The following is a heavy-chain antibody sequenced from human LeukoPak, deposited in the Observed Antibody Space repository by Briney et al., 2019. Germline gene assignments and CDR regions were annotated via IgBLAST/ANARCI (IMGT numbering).Heavy chain of an antibody. CDR3: ATVTKGSSGYYFDY. CDR2: FDPEDGET. J-gene: IGHJ4*02. V-gene: IGHV1-24*01. Sequence: ASVKVSCKVSGYTLTELSMHWVRQAPGKGREWMGGFDPEDGETIYAQKFQGRVTMTEDTSTDTAYMELSSLRSEDTAVYYCATVTKGSSGYYFDYWGQGTPVTVSS. D-gene: IGHD3-22*01. CDR1: GYTLTELS.